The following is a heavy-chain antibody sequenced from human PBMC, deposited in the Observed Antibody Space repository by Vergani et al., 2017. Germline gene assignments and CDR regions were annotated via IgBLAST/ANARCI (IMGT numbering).Heavy chain of an antibody. CDR2: IFSNDEK. V-gene: IGHV2-26*01. J-gene: IGHJ4*02. Sequence: QITLKESGPTLVKPTQTLTLTCTFSGFSLSTSGVGVSWIRQPPGKALEWLAHIFSNDEKSYSTSLKSRLTISKDTSKSQVVLTMTNMDPVDTATYYCAAGSYYSSFDYWGQGTLVTVSS. CDR1: GFSLSTSGVG. D-gene: IGHD3-10*01. CDR3: AAGSYYSSFDY.